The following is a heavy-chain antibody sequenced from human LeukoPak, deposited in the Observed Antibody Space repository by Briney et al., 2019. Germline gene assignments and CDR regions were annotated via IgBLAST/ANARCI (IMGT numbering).Heavy chain of an antibody. J-gene: IGHJ4*02. CDR2: ISSSGSTI. CDR1: GFTFSDYY. CDR3: ARVRYTWNYDY. Sequence: GSLRLSCAASGFTFSDYYMSWIRQAPGKGLEWVSYISSSGSTIYYADSVKGLFTISRDNAKNSLYLQMNSLRAEDTAVYYCARVRYTWNYDYWGQGTLVTVSS. D-gene: IGHD1-7*01. V-gene: IGHV3-11*04.